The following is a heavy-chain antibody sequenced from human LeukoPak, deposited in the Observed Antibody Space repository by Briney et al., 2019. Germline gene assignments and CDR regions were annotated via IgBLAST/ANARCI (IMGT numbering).Heavy chain of an antibody. CDR2: INPSGGST. Sequence: ASVNVSCTASGYTFTSYYMHWVRQAPGQGLEWMGIINPSGGSTSYAQKFQGRVTMTRDTSTSTVYMELSSLRSEDTAVYYCARVATIFSEFDYWGQGTLVTVSS. CDR3: ARVATIFSEFDY. V-gene: IGHV1-46*01. D-gene: IGHD3-9*01. J-gene: IGHJ4*02. CDR1: GYTFTSYY.